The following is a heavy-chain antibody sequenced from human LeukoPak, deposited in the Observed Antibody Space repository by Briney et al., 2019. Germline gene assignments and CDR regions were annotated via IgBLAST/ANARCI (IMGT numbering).Heavy chain of an antibody. Sequence: GGSLRLSCAASGFTFSSYEMNWVRQAPGKGLEWVSYISSSGSTRYYADSVKGRFTISRDNSKNTLYLQMNSLRAEDTAVYYCAKVLAVAGNGLGYWGQGTLVTVSS. V-gene: IGHV3-48*03. CDR2: ISSSGSTR. CDR3: AKVLAVAGNGLGY. J-gene: IGHJ4*02. D-gene: IGHD6-19*01. CDR1: GFTFSSYE.